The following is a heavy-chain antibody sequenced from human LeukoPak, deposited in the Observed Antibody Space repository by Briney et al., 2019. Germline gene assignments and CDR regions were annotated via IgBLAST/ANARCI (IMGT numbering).Heavy chain of an antibody. D-gene: IGHD3-22*01. J-gene: IGHJ4*02. CDR2: ISGSGGST. Sequence: GGSLRLSCVVSGFTFSSYDMSWVRQAPGKGLEWVSAISGSGGSTYYADSVKGRFTISRDNSKNTLYLQMNSLRAEDTAVYYCAKDPDSSGYYQADYWGQGTLVTVSS. V-gene: IGHV3-23*01. CDR3: AKDPDSSGYYQADY. CDR1: GFTFSSYD.